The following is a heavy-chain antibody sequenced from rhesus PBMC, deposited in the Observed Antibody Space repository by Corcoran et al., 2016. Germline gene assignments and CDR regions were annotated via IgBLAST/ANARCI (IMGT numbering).Heavy chain of an antibody. J-gene: IGHJ6*01. D-gene: IGHD1-26*01. CDR2: IGG. V-gene: IGHV4-127*01. Sequence: QVQLKESGPGLVKPSETLSLTRTVSCASIISGYAWGWICPPPGKGLEWIGYIGGYYNPSLKSRFTISKDTSKNQFSLNLTSVTAADTAVYYCASGLNYGAPNFGLDSWGQGVVVTVSS. CDR3: ASGLNYGAPNFGLDS. CDR1: CASIISGYA.